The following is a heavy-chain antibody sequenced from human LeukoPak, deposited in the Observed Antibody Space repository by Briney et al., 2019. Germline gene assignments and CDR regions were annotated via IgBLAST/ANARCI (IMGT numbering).Heavy chain of an antibody. CDR3: ARGSRFGVVGRDAFDI. CDR2: ISISSSTI. Sequence: GGSLRLSCAASGFPFSSYSMNWVRQAPGRGLEWVSYISISSSTIYYADSVKGRFTISRDNAKNSLYLQVNSLRAEDTAVYYCARGSRFGVVGRDAFDIWGQGTVVTVSS. CDR1: GFPFSSYS. V-gene: IGHV3-48*04. J-gene: IGHJ3*02. D-gene: IGHD3-3*01.